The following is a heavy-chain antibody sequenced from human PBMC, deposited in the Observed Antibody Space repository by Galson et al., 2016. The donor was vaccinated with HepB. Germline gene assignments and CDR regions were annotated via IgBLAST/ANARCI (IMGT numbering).Heavy chain of an antibody. D-gene: IGHD2-2*01. CDR2: ISYDGTKR. CDR3: AREHCSSRSCYGGRNFWDH. V-gene: IGHV3-30-3*01. CDR1: GFTFSTYA. Sequence: SLRLSCAASGFTFSTYAMHWARQAPGKGLEWVAVISYDGTKRYYADSVRGRFIISRDNSRSTLYLEMNSLRVEDTAVFYCAREHCSSRSCYGGRNFWDHWGQGTLVAVSS. J-gene: IGHJ4*02.